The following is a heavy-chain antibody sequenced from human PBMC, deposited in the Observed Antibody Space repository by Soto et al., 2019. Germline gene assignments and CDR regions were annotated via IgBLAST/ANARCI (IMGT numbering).Heavy chain of an antibody. D-gene: IGHD5-12*01. J-gene: IGHJ4*02. CDR3: ARGVGGYEHLWYFDY. Sequence: PGGSLRLSCAASGFTVSSNYMSWVRQAPGKGPEWVSVIYRGGSTYYADSVKGRFTISRDNSKNTLYLQMNSLRAEDTAVYYCARGVGGYEHLWYFDYWGQGTLVTVSS. CDR2: IYRGGST. CDR1: GFTVSSNY. V-gene: IGHV3-53*01.